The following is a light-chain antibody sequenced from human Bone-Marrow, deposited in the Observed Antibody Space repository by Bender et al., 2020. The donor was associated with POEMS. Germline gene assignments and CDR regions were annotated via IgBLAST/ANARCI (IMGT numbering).Light chain of an antibody. Sequence: QSVLTQPPSASGTPGQRVTISCSGSGSNIGSNYVYWYQQLPGTAPRLLIYTNNERPSGVPDRFSGSKSGTSASLAITGLQSDDEAIYFCVAWDASLNGWVFGGGTKLTVL. J-gene: IGLJ3*02. CDR1: GSNIGSNY. CDR2: TNN. CDR3: VAWDASLNGWV. V-gene: IGLV1-47*02.